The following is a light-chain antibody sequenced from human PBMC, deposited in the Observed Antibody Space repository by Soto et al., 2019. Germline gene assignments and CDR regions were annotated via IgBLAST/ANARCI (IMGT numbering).Light chain of an antibody. CDR1: SSGVGGYNY. J-gene: IGLJ1*01. Sequence: QSVLTQPRSVSGSPGQSVTISSTGTSSGVGGYNYVSWYQQHPNKPPKVMIYDVTKRPSGVPDRFSGSKSGNTASLTISGLQAEDEADYYCCSYAGSYIYVFGTG. CDR2: DVT. CDR3: CSYAGSYIYV. V-gene: IGLV2-11*01.